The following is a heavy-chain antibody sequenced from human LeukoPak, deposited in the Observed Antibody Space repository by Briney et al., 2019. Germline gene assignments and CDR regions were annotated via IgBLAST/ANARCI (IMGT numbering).Heavy chain of an antibody. CDR2: ISSSSSYI. CDR3: ASESAPDSSGYYYENY. D-gene: IGHD3-22*01. J-gene: IGHJ4*02. Sequence: GGSLRLSCAASGFTFSSYSMNWVRQAPGKGLEWVSSISSSSSYIYYADSVKGRFTISGDNAKNSLYLQMNSLRAEDTAVYYCASESAPDSSGYYYENYWGQGTLVTVSS. V-gene: IGHV3-21*01. CDR1: GFTFSSYS.